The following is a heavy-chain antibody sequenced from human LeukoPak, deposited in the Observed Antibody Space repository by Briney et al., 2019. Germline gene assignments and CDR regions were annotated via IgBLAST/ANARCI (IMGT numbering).Heavy chain of an antibody. J-gene: IGHJ3*02. Sequence: ASETLSLTRTVSGGSISSYYWSWIRQPPGKGLEWIGYIYYSGNTNYNPSLKSRVTISLDKSKNQVSLKLNSVTAADTAVYYCARALGAFDIWGQGTMVTVSS. CDR3: ARALGAFDI. CDR1: GGSISSYY. CDR2: IYYSGNT. V-gene: IGHV4-59*12.